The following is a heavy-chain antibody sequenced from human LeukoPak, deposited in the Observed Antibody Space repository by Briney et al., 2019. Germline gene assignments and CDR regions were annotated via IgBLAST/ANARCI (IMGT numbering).Heavy chain of an antibody. CDR3: ARLIHVDIVATAVDP. V-gene: IGHV4-31*03. Sequence: SETLSLTCTASGGSISSGGYYWSWIRQHPGKGLEWIGYIYYSGSTYYNPSLKSRVTISVDTSKNQFSLKLSSVTAADTAVYYCARLIHVDIVATAVDPRGQGTLVTVSS. CDR2: IYYSGST. CDR1: GGSISSGGYY. J-gene: IGHJ5*02. D-gene: IGHD5-12*01.